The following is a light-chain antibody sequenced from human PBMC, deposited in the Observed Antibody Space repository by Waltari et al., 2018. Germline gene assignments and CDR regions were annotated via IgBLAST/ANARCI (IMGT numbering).Light chain of an antibody. J-gene: IGKJ4*01. CDR1: RDLSGC. V-gene: IGKV1-12*01. CDR3: QQAHSWPLA. CDR2: SAS. Sequence: DIQMTQYPSSVSASVGDSVPITCRASRDLSGCLAWYQHKPGKAPKLLINSASTLQNGVPTRFSGSVSGTEFTLTISSLLPEDFATYYCQQAHSWPLAFGGGTEVEI.